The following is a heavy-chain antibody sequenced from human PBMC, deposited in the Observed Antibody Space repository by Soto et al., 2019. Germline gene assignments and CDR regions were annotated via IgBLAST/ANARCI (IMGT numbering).Heavy chain of an antibody. V-gene: IGHV2-5*02. J-gene: IGHJ4*02. Sequence: QITLKESGPTLVKPTQTLTLTCNLSGFSLSNSGVGVGWFRQPPGKALEWLALLYWGDDKRYRPSLERRLTGTKETSKNEVVLTMANMDPEDTATVFCSYRPQVTVTTYYFDPWAQGTLVTVSA. D-gene: IGHD4-17*01. CDR1: GFSLSNSGVG. CDR2: LYWGDDK. CDR3: SYRPQVTVTTYYFDP.